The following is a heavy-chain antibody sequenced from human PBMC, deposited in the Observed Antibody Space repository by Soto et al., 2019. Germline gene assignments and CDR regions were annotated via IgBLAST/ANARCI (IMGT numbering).Heavy chain of an antibody. CDR3: VKRGGSSTVKPLDY. D-gene: IGHD4-17*01. J-gene: IGHJ4*02. CDR1: GFTFSSYA. Sequence: GGSLRLSCAASGFTFSSYAMSWVRQAPGKGLEWVSAISGSGGSTYYADSVKGRFTISRDNSKNTLYLQMNSLRAEDTAVYYCVKRGGSSTVKPLDYWGQGTLVTVSS. V-gene: IGHV3-23*01. CDR2: ISGSGGST.